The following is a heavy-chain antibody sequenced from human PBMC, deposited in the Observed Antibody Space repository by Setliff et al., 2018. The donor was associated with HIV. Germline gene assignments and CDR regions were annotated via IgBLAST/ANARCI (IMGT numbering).Heavy chain of an antibody. CDR3: ARGFSGDYIFTGYMGV. J-gene: IGHJ6*03. CDR2: INHSGRT. CDR1: GGSFSGYY. Sequence: SETLSLTCAVYGGSFSGYYWSWIRQAPGKGLEWIGEINHSGRTKYNPSLKSRVTLSVDTSKNQFSLKLTSVTAADTALYYCARGFSGDYIFTGYMGVWGKGNTVTVSS. D-gene: IGHD3-3*01. V-gene: IGHV4-34*01.